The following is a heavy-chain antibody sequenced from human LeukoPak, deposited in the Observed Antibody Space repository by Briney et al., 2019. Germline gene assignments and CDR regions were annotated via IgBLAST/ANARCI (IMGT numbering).Heavy chain of an antibody. CDR3: ARDMGIAAAEGFDY. CDR1: GFTFSSYS. Sequence: GGSLRLSCAASGFTFSSYSMNWVRQAPGKGLEWVSYISSSSSTIYYADSVKGRFTISRDNAKNSLYLQMNSLRSDDTAVYYCARDMGIAAAEGFDYWGQGTLVTVSS. V-gene: IGHV3-48*04. CDR2: ISSSSSTI. J-gene: IGHJ4*02. D-gene: IGHD6-13*01.